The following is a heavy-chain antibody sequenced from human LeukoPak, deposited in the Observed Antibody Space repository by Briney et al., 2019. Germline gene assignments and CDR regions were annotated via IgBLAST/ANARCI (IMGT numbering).Heavy chain of an antibody. V-gene: IGHV3-53*01. CDR1: GLIVSNNY. CDR2: ITGSGGST. J-gene: IGHJ1*01. CDR3: ARGLFLGENFQH. Sequence: GGSLRLSCAASGLIVSNNYMNWVRQAPGKGLEWVSAITGSGGSTYYADSVKGRFTISRDSSKNTLYLQMNSLRAEDTAVYYCARGLFLGENFQHWGQGTLVTVSS.